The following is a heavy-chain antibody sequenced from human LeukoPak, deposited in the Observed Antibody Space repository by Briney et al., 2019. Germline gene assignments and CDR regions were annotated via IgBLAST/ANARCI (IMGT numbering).Heavy chain of an antibody. D-gene: IGHD3-22*01. V-gene: IGHV1-8*03. Sequence: ASVKVSCKASGYTFTSYDINWVRQATGQGLEWMGWMNPNSGNTGYAQKFQGRVTITRNTSISTAYMELSSLRSEDTAVYYCARETYYYDSSGYSNWFDPWGQGTLVTVSS. J-gene: IGHJ5*02. CDR1: GYTFTSYD. CDR2: MNPNSGNT. CDR3: ARETYYYDSSGYSNWFDP.